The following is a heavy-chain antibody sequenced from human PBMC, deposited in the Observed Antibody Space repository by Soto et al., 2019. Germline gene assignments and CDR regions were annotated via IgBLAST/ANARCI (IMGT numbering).Heavy chain of an antibody. V-gene: IGHV3-33*08. J-gene: IGHJ6*02. Sequence: GGSLRLSCAASGFTFSSYAMHWVRQAPGKGLEWVAVIWYDGSNKYYADSVKGRFTISRDNSKNTLYLQMNSLRAEDTAVYYCAREKGSGHEVYYYGMDVWGQGTTVTVSS. CDR2: IWYDGSNK. CDR1: GFTFSSYA. D-gene: IGHD5-12*01. CDR3: AREKGSGHEVYYYGMDV.